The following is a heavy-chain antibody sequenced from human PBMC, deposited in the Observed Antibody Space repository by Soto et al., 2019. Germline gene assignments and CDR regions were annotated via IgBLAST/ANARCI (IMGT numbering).Heavy chain of an antibody. Sequence: QVQLVQSGAEVKTPGASVKISCKASGFTFSTNYMHWLRQAPGQVLEWMGIINPNDNSTTNAEKFQGRVTMTSDTSTSTVYMELSSLRSEDTAFYYCARDVVDHYFDYWGQGTLVTVSS. CDR2: INPNDNST. CDR3: ARDVVDHYFDY. J-gene: IGHJ4*02. V-gene: IGHV1-46*01. CDR1: GFTFSTNY.